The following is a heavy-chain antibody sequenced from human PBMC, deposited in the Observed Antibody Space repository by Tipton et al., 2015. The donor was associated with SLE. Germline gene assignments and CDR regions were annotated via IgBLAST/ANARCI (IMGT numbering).Heavy chain of an antibody. CDR1: GGTSRDYF. CDR2: TNPSGNT. V-gene: IGHV4-34*01. Sequence: TLSLTCAVYGGTSRDYFWSWIRQPPGKGLEWIGQTNPSGNTNYNPSLKSRVTISVDTSNNQLSLKLTSVTAADTAVYYCARGAKERITLVRVRPYYFDYWGQGSLVTVSS. CDR3: ARGAKERITLVRVRPYYFDY. D-gene: IGHD3-10*01. J-gene: IGHJ4*01.